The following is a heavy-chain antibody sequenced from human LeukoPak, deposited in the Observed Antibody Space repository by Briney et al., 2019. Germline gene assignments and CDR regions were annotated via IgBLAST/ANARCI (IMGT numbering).Heavy chain of an antibody. D-gene: IGHD1-1*01. Sequence: SETLSPTCTVSGDSISNYYWSWIRQPPGKGLECIGYIYYSGSTNSNPSLKSRVIISVDTSKNQFSLKLSSVTAADTAVYYCARLPRGTQPPEYFQRWGQGTLVTVSS. CDR1: GDSISNYY. CDR2: IYYSGST. V-gene: IGHV4-59*08. CDR3: ARLPRGTQPPEYFQR. J-gene: IGHJ1*01.